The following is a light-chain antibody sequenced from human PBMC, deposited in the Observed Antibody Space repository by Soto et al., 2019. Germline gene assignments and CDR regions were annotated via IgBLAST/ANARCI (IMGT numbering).Light chain of an antibody. J-gene: IGKJ5*01. CDR1: QSISAY. CDR2: AAT. CDR3: QRSYRSIS. V-gene: IGKV1-39*01. Sequence: DLQMTQSPSSLFASVGDRVTITCRASQSISAYLNWYQQRPGKAPSLLIYAATRLHSGVPSRFSGSGSGTDFTLTISSLQPGDFATYYCQRSYRSISFGQGTRLEMK.